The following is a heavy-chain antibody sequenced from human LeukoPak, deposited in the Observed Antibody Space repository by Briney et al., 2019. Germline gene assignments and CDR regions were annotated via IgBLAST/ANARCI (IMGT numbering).Heavy chain of an antibody. V-gene: IGHV3-48*01. J-gene: IGHJ4*02. D-gene: IGHD3-10*01. CDR1: GFTFSSYS. CDR2: ISSSSSTI. CDR3: ASYQMVRGVNYFDY. Sequence: GGSLRLSCAASGFTFSSYSMNWVRQAPGKGLEWVSYISSSSSTIYYADSVKGRFTISRDNAKNSLYLQMNSLRAEDTAVYYCASYQMVRGVNYFDYWGQGTLVTVSS.